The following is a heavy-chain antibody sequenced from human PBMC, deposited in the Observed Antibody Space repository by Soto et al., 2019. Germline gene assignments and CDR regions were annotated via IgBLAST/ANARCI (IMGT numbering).Heavy chain of an antibody. CDR3: ARAANSCITMVRGVTNYYYYYGMDV. J-gene: IGHJ6*02. CDR2: INPSGGST. V-gene: IGHV1-46*01. CDR1: GYTFTSYY. Sequence: GASVKVSCKASGYTFTSYYMHWVRQAPGQGLEWIGKINPSGGSTSYAQKFQGIVTMTRDTSTSTVYMELSSLRSEDTAVYYCARAANSCITMVRGVTNYYYYYGMDVWGRGTTVTVSS. D-gene: IGHD3-10*01.